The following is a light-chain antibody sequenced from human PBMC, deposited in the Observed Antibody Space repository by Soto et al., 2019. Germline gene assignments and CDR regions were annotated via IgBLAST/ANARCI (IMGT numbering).Light chain of an antibody. CDR2: GAS. Sequence: EIVLTQSPATLSLSPGERATLSCGASQSVSSSYLAWYQQKPGQAPRLLIYGASTRATGIPARFSGSGSGTEFTLTISSLQSEDFAVYYCQQYNNWPPYTFGQGTKVDIK. CDR1: QSVSSSY. V-gene: IGKV3-15*01. J-gene: IGKJ2*01. CDR3: QQYNNWPPYT.